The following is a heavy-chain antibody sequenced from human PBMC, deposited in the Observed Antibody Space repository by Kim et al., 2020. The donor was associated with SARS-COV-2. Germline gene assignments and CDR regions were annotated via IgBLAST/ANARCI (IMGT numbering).Heavy chain of an antibody. J-gene: IGHJ4*02. Sequence: NDFAVSVKSRITINPDTSKNQFSLQLNSVTPEDTAVYYCTRSRISSFDYWGQGTLVTVSS. V-gene: IGHV6-1*01. D-gene: IGHD6-13*01. CDR2: N. CDR3: TRSRISSFDY.